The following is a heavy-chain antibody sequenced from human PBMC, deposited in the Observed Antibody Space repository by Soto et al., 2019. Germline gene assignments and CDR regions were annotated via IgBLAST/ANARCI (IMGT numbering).Heavy chain of an antibody. CDR3: AKGGDYDFPAYYYYGMDV. CDR2: ISYDGSNK. V-gene: IGHV3-30*18. J-gene: IGHJ6*02. D-gene: IGHD3-3*01. Sequence: GGSLRLSCAASGFTFSSYGMHWVRQAPGKGLEWVAVISYDGSNKYYADSVKGRFTISRDNSKNTLYLQMNSLRAEDTAVYYCAKGGDYDFPAYYYYGMDVWGQGTTVTVSS. CDR1: GFTFSSYG.